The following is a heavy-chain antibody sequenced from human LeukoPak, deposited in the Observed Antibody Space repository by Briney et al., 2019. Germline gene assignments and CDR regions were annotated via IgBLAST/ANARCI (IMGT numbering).Heavy chain of an antibody. CDR1: GGTFSSYA. J-gene: IGHJ4*02. CDR3: ALRPNIVAAFDY. D-gene: IGHD5-12*01. Sequence: GASVTVSCTASGGTFSSYAISWGRQAPGQGLEWMGGIIPIFGQANYAQKFQGSDTITTDESTSTAYMELSSLRSEDTAVYYCALRPNIVAAFDYWAQGTLVTVSS. V-gene: IGHV1-69*05. CDR2: IIPIFGQA.